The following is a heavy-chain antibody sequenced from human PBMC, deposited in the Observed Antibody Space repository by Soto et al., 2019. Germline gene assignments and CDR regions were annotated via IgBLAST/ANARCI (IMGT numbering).Heavy chain of an antibody. J-gene: IGHJ4*02. D-gene: IGHD2-15*01. CDR2: ISWDGGST. V-gene: IGHV3-43D*04. CDR3: AKDQYCSGGSCYHAADY. Sequence: GGSLRLSCAASGFTFDDYAMHWVRQAPGKGLEWVSLISWDGGSTYYADSVKGRFTISRDNSKKSLYLQMNSLRAEDTAVYYCAKDQYCSGGSCYHAADYWGQGTLVTVSS. CDR1: GFTFDDYA.